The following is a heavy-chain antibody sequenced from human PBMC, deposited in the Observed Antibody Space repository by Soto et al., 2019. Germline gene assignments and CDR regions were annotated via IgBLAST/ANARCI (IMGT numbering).Heavy chain of an antibody. CDR3: ARGASDIVLVPAPAVNSNHMDV. V-gene: IGHV3-23*01. CDR2: SSGSGGST. D-gene: IGHD2-2*01. Sequence: SLRLSCVASGFTFSSYAMTWVRQAPGQGLEWVSVSSGSGGSTYYADSVKGRFTISRDNSKNTLYLQMNSLRAEDTAVYYCARGASDIVLVPAPAVNSNHMDVWDQGTTVIVSS. J-gene: IGHJ6*02. CDR1: GFTFSSYA.